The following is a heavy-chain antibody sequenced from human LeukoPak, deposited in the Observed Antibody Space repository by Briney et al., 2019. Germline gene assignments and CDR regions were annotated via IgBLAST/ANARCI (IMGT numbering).Heavy chain of an antibody. D-gene: IGHD6-19*01. Sequence: GGSLRLSCAASGFTFSSYWMSCVRQAPGKGLEWVANIKQDGSEKYYVDSVKGRFTISRDNAKNSLYLQMNSLRAEDTAVYYCARTQWLVEDAFDIWGQGTMVTVSS. CDR3: ARTQWLVEDAFDI. CDR1: GFTFSSYW. V-gene: IGHV3-7*01. CDR2: IKQDGSEK. J-gene: IGHJ3*02.